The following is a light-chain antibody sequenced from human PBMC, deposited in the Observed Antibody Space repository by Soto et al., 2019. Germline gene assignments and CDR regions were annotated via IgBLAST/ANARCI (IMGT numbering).Light chain of an antibody. J-gene: IGLJ2*01. CDR2: GSN. CDR1: SSDID. Sequence: QPVLTQPPSVSGAPGQRVTISCTGSSSDIDVHWYQHLPAKAPKLLIYGSNSRPSGVPDRFSGSKSGTSASLAITGLQAEDEADYYCQSYDRLSGWVLFGGGTKLTVL. CDR3: QSYDRLSGWVL. V-gene: IGLV1-40*01.